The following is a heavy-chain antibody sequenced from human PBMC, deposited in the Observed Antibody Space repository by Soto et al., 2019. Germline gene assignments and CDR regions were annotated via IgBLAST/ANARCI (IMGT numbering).Heavy chain of an antibody. CDR3: VRGVTTTYFFDY. Sequence: WGALRVPCVPSGFTLYKYRMHPVRPAPEKGLVWVSRVNSDGSDMTYADSVKGRFTISRDNARNVLYLQMNSLRVEDTAVYYCVRGVTTTYFFDYWGLGTLVTVSS. V-gene: IGHV3-74*01. CDR2: VNSDGSDM. J-gene: IGHJ4*02. D-gene: IGHD1-26*01. CDR1: GFTLYKYR.